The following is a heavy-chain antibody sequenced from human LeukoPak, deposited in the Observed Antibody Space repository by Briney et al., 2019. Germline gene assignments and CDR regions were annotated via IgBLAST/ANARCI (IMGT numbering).Heavy chain of an antibody. CDR1: GGSFSGYY. D-gene: IGHD6-13*01. Sequence: SETLSLTCAVYGGSFSGYYSSWIRQPPGKGLEWIGEINHSGSTNYNPSLTSRVTISVDTSKNQFSLKLSSMTAADTAVYYCAAGSSTWYGNRHYDYWGQGALVTVSS. CDR2: INHSGST. V-gene: IGHV4-34*01. CDR3: AAGSSTWYGNRHYDY. J-gene: IGHJ4*02.